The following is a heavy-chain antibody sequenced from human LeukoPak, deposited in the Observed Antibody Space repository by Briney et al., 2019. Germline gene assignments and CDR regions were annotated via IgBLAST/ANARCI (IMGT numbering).Heavy chain of an antibody. J-gene: IGHJ4*02. D-gene: IGHD3-22*01. CDR3: ATSSGLLDY. CDR1: GGSVNSSNYY. CDR2: IYTSGST. V-gene: IGHV4-61*02. Sequence: SETLSLTCTVSGGSVNSSNYYWSWIRQPAGKGLEWIGRIYTSGSTNYNPSLKSRVTMSVDTSKNQFSLKLSSVTAADTAVYYCATSSGLLDYWGQGTLVTVSS.